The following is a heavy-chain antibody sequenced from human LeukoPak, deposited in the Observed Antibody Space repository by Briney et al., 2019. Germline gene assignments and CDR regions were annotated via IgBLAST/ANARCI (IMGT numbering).Heavy chain of an antibody. V-gene: IGHV3-30*02. CDR1: GFTFSSYG. Sequence: GGSLRLSCAASGFTFSSYGMHWVRQAPGKGLEWVTFIPYDGNIKYYADSVKGRFTISRDNSKNTLFLQMNSLRAEDTAVYYCAHGAMYQLDYWGQGTLVTVSS. D-gene: IGHD2-2*01. CDR3: AHGAMYQLDY. J-gene: IGHJ4*02. CDR2: IPYDGNIK.